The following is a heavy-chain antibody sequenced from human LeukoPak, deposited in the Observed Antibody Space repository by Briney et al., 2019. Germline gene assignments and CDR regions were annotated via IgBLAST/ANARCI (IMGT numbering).Heavy chain of an antibody. Sequence: GRSLRLSCAASGFTFSSYGMHWVRQAPGKGLEWVAVIWYDGSNKYYADSVKGRFTISRDNSKNTLYLQMNSLRAEDTAVYYCAKANWMGRDSYNVYFDYWGQGTLVPVSS. CDR1: GFTFSSYG. CDR3: AKANWMGRDSYNVYFDY. D-gene: IGHD5-24*01. CDR2: IWYDGSNK. J-gene: IGHJ4*02. V-gene: IGHV3-33*06.